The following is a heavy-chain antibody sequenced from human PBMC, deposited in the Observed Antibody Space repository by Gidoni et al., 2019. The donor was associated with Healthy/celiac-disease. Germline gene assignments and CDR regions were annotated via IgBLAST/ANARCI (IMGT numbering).Heavy chain of an antibody. CDR1: GFTFSSYS. D-gene: IGHD3-22*01. V-gene: IGHV3-21*01. Sequence: EVQLVESGGGLVKPGGSLRLSCAASGFTFSSYSMNWVRQAPGKGLEWVSSISSSSSYIYYADSVKGRFTISRDNAKNSLYLQMNSLRAEDTAVYYCARDMSDYDGAPFDPWGQGTLVTVSS. CDR3: ARDMSDYDGAPFDP. CDR2: ISSSSSYI. J-gene: IGHJ5*02.